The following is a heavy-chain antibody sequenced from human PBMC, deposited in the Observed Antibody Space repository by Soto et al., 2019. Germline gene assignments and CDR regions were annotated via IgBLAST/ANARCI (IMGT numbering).Heavy chain of an antibody. CDR2: INPNSGDT. J-gene: IGHJ4*02. V-gene: IGHV1-2*04. CDR3: ATSRISIAVAGETEYYFDY. CDR1: GYIFTGYY. Sequence: ASVKVSCKASGYIFTGYYLHWVRQSPGQELDWMGWINPNSGDTNYTQKLQGWVTKTRDTYISTAYMELSRLRSDDTAVYYCATSRISIAVAGETEYYFDYWGQGTLVTVSS. D-gene: IGHD6-19*01.